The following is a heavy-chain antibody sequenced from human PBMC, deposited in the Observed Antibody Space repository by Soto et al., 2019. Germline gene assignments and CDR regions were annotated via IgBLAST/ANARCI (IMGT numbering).Heavy chain of an antibody. CDR1: GFTFDDYA. CDR2: ISWHSGSI. CDR3: AKDSAWGFDY. V-gene: IGHV3-9*01. Sequence: EVQLVESGGGLVQPGRSLRLSCAASGFTFDDYAMHWVRQAPGKGLEWVSGISWHSGSIGYADSVKGRFTISRDNAKNSLYLQMNSLRAEDTALYYCAKDSAWGFDYWGQGTLVTVSS. J-gene: IGHJ4*02. D-gene: IGHD3-16*01.